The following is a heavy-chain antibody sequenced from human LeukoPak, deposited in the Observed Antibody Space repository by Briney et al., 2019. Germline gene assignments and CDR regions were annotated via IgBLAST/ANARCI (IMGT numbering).Heavy chain of an antibody. Sequence: SETLSLTCAVYGGSFSGYYWSWIRQPAGKGLEWIGRISSSGSTYYNPSLKSRVTISVDTSKNQFSLKLSSVTAADTAVYYCARANYYDTSGYSRGAFDIWGQGTMVTVSS. CDR1: GGSFSGYY. V-gene: IGHV4-59*10. D-gene: IGHD3-22*01. CDR2: ISSSGST. CDR3: ARANYYDTSGYSRGAFDI. J-gene: IGHJ3*02.